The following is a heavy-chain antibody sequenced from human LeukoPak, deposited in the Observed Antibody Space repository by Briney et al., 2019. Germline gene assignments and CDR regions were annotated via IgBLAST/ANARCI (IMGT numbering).Heavy chain of an antibody. CDR1: GFTFDDYG. CDR2: INWNGGST. D-gene: IGHD3-10*01. V-gene: IGHV3-20*04. Sequence: GGPLRLSCAASGFTFDDYGTSWVRQASGKGLEWVSGINWNGGSTGYADSVKGRFTISRDTSKNTLYLQMNSLRVEDTAVYYCATRRFGELTYWGQGTLVTVSS. CDR3: ATRRFGELTY. J-gene: IGHJ4*02.